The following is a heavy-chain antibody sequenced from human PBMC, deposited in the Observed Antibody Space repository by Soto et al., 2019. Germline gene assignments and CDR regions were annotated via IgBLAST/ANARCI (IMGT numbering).Heavy chain of an antibody. CDR3: ARAQDRQGANYFDS. Sequence: SVKGRFTISRDNANKSLYLQMDSLRAEDTAVYYCARAQDRQGANYFDSWGQGTLVTVSS. V-gene: IGHV3-21*01. J-gene: IGHJ4*02.